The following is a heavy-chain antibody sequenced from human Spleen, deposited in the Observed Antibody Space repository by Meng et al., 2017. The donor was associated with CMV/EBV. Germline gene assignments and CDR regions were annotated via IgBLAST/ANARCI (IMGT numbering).Heavy chain of an antibody. V-gene: IGHV3-74*01. D-gene: IGHD3-22*01. CDR3: AREYRLKYDSSGFDF. J-gene: IGHJ4*02. CDR1: GFTFNTYW. Sequence: GFTFNTYWMHWVRQAPGKGLVWVSRITSDGSSTTYADSVKGRFTISRDNAKNTLYLQMNSLGAEDTAVYYCAREYRLKYDSSGFDFWGQGTLVTVSS. CDR2: ITSDGSST.